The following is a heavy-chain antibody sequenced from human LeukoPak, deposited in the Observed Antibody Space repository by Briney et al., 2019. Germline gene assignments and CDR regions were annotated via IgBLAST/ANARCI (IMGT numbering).Heavy chain of an antibody. CDR3: ARVKRRITMIVGAIDGAFGI. Sequence: PGGSLRLSCAASGFTFDDYGMSWVRQAPGKGLEWVSGINWNGGSTGYADSVKGRFTISRDNAKNSLYLQMNSLRAEDTALYYCARVKRRITMIVGAIDGAFGIWGQGTMVTVSS. J-gene: IGHJ3*02. CDR2: INWNGGST. D-gene: IGHD3-22*01. V-gene: IGHV3-20*04. CDR1: GFTFDDYG.